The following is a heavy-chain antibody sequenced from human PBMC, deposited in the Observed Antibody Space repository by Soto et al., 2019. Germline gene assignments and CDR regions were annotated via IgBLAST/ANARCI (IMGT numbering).Heavy chain of an antibody. D-gene: IGHD1-1*01. CDR3: ATNYHDAFDI. CDR2: ISSSSSTI. CDR1: GFTFSSYS. Sequence: PGGSLRLSCAASGFTFSSYSMNWVRQAPGKGLEWVSYISSSSSTIDYADSVKGRFTISRDNAKNSLYLQMNSLRAEDTAVYYCATNYHDAFDIWGQGTMVTVSS. J-gene: IGHJ3*02. V-gene: IGHV3-48*01.